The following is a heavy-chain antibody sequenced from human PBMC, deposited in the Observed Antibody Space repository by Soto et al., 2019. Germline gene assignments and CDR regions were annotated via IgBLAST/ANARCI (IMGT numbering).Heavy chain of an antibody. Sequence: EVQLVESGGGLVQPGGSLRLSCAASGFTFSDHYMDWVRQAPGKGLEWVGRTRNKANSYTTEYAASVKGRFTISRDDSKNSLYLQMNSLKTEDTAVYYCARVPIAARPSLGGGYYYYSMDVWGQGTTVTVSS. CDR3: ARVPIAARPSLGGGYYYYSMDV. CDR1: GFTFSDHY. J-gene: IGHJ6*02. V-gene: IGHV3-72*01. D-gene: IGHD6-6*01. CDR2: TRNKANSYTT.